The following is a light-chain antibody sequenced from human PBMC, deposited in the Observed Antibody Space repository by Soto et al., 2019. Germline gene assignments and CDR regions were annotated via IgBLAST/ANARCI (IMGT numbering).Light chain of an antibody. V-gene: IGKV3-20*01. CDR1: QSVSSSY. Sequence: EIVLTQSPGTLSLSPGERATLSCRASQSVSSSYLAWYQQKPGQAPRLLIYGASSRATGFPDRFSGSGSGTDFTLTISRLEPEDFAVYYCQQYGSSLITFGQGTRLEIK. CDR3: QQYGSSLIT. J-gene: IGKJ5*01. CDR2: GAS.